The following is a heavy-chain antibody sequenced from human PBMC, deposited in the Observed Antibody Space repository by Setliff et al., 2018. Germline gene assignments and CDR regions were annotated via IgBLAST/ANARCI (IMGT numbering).Heavy chain of an antibody. CDR2: VYSNVGT. Sequence: SETLSLTCTVSGGSINNYYWSWIRQPAGKGLEWIGRVYSNVGTNFNPSLKSRLTMSVDTSKNQFSLSLTSVTAEDTAVYYCARMSGFQYIDVWDKGTTVTVS. CDR3: ARMSGFQYIDV. V-gene: IGHV4-4*07. D-gene: IGHD3-3*01. CDR1: GGSINNYY. J-gene: IGHJ6*03.